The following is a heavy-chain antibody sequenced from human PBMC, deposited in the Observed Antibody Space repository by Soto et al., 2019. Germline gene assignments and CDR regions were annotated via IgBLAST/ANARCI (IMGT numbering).Heavy chain of an antibody. CDR3: ARDLGSRRYSGYDLYGY. V-gene: IGHV3-48*01. Sequence: GGSLRLSCAASGFTFSSYSMNWVRQAPGKGLEWVSYISSSSSTIYYADSVKGRFTISRDNAKNSLYLQMNSLRAEDTAVYYCARDLGSRRYSGYDLYGYWGQGTLVTVSS. D-gene: IGHD5-12*01. J-gene: IGHJ4*02. CDR1: GFTFSSYS. CDR2: ISSSSSTI.